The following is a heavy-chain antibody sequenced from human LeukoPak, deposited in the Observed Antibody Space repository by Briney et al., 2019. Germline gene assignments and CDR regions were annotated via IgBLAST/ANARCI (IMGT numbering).Heavy chain of an antibody. Sequence: GGSLRLSCAGSGFTFNTYAMSWVRQAPGKGLEWVSAITGTGGNTYYADSVKGRFTISRDNSKNTLYLQMNSLRADDTAVYYCAKRRHDYGDYYYMDVWGKGTTVTVPS. CDR2: ITGTGGNT. CDR3: AKRRHDYGDYYYMDV. V-gene: IGHV3-23*01. D-gene: IGHD4-17*01. CDR1: GFTFNTYA. J-gene: IGHJ6*03.